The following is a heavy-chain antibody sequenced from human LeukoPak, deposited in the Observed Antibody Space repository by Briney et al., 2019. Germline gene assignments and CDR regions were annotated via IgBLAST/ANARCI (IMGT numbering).Heavy chain of an antibody. CDR3: ARVTWEDDAFDI. CDR1: GFTFSSYS. Sequence: GGSLRLSCAAAGFTFSSYSMNWVSQAPGKGLEWVSSISSSSSYIYYADSVKGRFTISRDNAKNSLYLQMNSLRAEDTAVYYCARVTWEDDAFDIWGQGTMVTVSS. D-gene: IGHD1-26*01. V-gene: IGHV3-21*01. CDR2: ISSSSSYI. J-gene: IGHJ3*02.